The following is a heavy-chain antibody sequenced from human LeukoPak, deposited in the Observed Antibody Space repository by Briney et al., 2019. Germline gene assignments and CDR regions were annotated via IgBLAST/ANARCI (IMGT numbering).Heavy chain of an antibody. CDR3: ARGDTSIVGAINNAFDI. D-gene: IGHD1-26*01. CDR2: IYYSGST. Sequence: PSETLSLTCTVSGASVSSGSYYWSWIRQPPGKGLEWIGYIYYSGSTNYNPSLKSRVTISVDTSKNQFSLKVSSVTAADTAVYYCARGDTSIVGAINNAFDIWGQGTMVTVSS. J-gene: IGHJ3*02. CDR1: GASVSSGSYY. V-gene: IGHV4-61*01.